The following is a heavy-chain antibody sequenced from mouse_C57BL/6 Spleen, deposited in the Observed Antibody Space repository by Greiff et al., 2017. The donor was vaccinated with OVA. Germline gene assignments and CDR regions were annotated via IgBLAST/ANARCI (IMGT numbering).Heavy chain of an antibody. V-gene: IGHV1-81*01. CDR3: ARWENSNIYAMDY. CDR2: IYPRSGNT. Sequence: VQLVESGAELARPGASVKLSCKASGYTFTSYGISWVKQRTGQGLEWIGEIYPRSGNTYYNEKFKGKATLTADKSSSTAYMELRSLTSEDSAVYFCARWENSNIYAMDYWGQGTSVTVSS. CDR1: GYTFTSYG. J-gene: IGHJ4*01. D-gene: IGHD2-5*01.